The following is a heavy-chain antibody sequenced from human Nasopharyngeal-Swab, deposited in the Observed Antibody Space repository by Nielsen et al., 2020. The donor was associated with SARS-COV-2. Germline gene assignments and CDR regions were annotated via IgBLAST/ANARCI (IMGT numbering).Heavy chain of an antibody. CDR2: ISYDGYNK. CDR1: GFTFSNLA. Sequence: GGSLRLSCAASGFTFSNLAMHWVRQAPGKGLEWVAIISYDGYNKYYADAVKGRFTISRDNSKNTLYLQMNSLRAEDTAVYYCAKGFGSYRTPFDYWGQGTLVTVSS. D-gene: IGHD1-26*01. V-gene: IGHV3-30*18. CDR3: AKGFGSYRTPFDY. J-gene: IGHJ4*02.